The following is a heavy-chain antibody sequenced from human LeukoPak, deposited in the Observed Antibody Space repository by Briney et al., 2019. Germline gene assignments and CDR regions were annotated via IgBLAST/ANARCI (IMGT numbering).Heavy chain of an antibody. V-gene: IGHV3-49*04. CDR2: IRRRGYGGTI. CDR3: ARDRTSRGYSYGVDY. D-gene: IGHD5-18*01. CDR1: GFTFGDYA. J-gene: IGHJ4*02. Sequence: GSLRPSCTGSGFTFGDYAMSWVRQAPGKGLEWVGFIRRRGYGGTIEYAASVRGRLTISRDDFKSIAYLQMNSLKAEDTAVYYCARDRTSRGYSYGVDYWGQGTLVTVSS.